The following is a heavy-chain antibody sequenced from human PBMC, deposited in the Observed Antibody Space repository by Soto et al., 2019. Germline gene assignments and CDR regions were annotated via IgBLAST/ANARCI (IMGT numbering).Heavy chain of an antibody. D-gene: IGHD2-2*01. J-gene: IGHJ4*02. Sequence: GGSLRLSCVGSGFTFSSYGMHWVRQAPGKGLECVAVISDTGSSHYYAASVEGRFTISRENSKNTLSLHMDRLRVEDTAVYYCAKDRGGDCPDNSCYFGADYWGQGTPVTVSS. V-gene: IGHV3-30*18. CDR3: AKDRGGDCPDNSCYFGADY. CDR2: ISDTGSSH. CDR1: GFTFSSYG.